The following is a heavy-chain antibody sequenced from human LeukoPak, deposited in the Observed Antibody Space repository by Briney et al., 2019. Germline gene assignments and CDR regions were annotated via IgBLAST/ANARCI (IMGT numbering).Heavy chain of an antibody. CDR2: ISGSGGST. D-gene: IGHD6-19*01. CDR1: GFTFSSYA. V-gene: IGHV3-23*01. J-gene: IGHJ4*02. CDR3: AKEEVGAVAGNYFDY. Sequence: GGSLRLSCAASGFTFSSYAMSWVRQAPGKGLEWVSAISGSGGSTYYADSVEGRFTISRDNSKNTLYLQMNSLRAEDTAVYYCAKEEVGAVAGNYFDYWGQGTLVTVSS.